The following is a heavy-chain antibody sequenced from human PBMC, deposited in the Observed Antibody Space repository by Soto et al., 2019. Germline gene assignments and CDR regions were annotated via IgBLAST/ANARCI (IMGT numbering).Heavy chain of an antibody. V-gene: IGHV3-23*01. Sequence: PGGSLRLSCAASGFTFSSYAMSWVRQAPGKGLEWVSVISGSGGSTYYADSVKGRFTISRDNSKNTQFLQMNSLRAEDTAVYYCAKVYCTSTGCVRGPFDYWGQGTLVTVSS. CDR2: ISGSGGST. D-gene: IGHD2-2*01. CDR3: AKVYCTSTGCVRGPFDY. J-gene: IGHJ4*02. CDR1: GFTFSSYA.